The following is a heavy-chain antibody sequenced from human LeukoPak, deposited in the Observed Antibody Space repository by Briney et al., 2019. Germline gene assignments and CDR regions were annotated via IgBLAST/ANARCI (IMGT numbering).Heavy chain of an antibody. Sequence: GGTLGLSCAASGFTFSSYEMNWVRQAPGKGLEWVSYISIGGRTQYYADSVKGRLTISRDNAKNSLYLQMNSLRAEDTAVYYCARDLSRYYNDYCGQGTLVTVSS. J-gene: IGHJ4*02. CDR2: ISIGGRTQ. CDR1: GFTFSSYE. V-gene: IGHV3-48*03. CDR3: ARDLSRYYNDY.